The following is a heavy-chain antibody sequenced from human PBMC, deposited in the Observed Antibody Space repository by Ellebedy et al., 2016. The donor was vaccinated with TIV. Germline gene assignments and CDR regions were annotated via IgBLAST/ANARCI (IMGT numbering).Heavy chain of an antibody. Sequence: GESLKISCAASGFTFSSYAMNWVRQAPGKGLEWVSSISSSSSYIYYADSVKGRFTISRDNAKNSLYLQMNSLRAEDTAVYYCARDRLLRYFDPPYYYYYGMDVWGQGTTVTVSS. CDR3: ARDRLLRYFDPPYYYYYGMDV. CDR1: GFTFSSYA. D-gene: IGHD3-9*01. CDR2: ISSSSSYI. J-gene: IGHJ6*02. V-gene: IGHV3-21*01.